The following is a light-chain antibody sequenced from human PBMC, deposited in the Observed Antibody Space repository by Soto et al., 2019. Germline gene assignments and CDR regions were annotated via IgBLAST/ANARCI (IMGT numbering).Light chain of an antibody. Sequence: PGERATLSCRASQSVSSYLAWYQQKPGQAPRLLIYGASSRATGIPDRFSGSGSGTDFTLIISRLEPEDFAVFYCQHYGNSPLTFGQGTKVEIK. J-gene: IGKJ1*01. CDR2: GAS. CDR3: QHYGNSPLT. CDR1: QSVSSY. V-gene: IGKV3-20*01.